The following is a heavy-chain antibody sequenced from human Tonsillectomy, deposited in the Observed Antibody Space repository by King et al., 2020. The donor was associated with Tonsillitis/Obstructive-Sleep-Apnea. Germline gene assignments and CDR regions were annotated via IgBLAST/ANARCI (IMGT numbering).Heavy chain of an antibody. Sequence: VQLVESGGGLVKPGGSLRLSCAASGFTFSNARMSWVRQAPGQGLEWVGRIKSKTNGATTDYAAPVKDRFTISRDASKNTLYLQMNSWTTEDTAVYYCTTDRGSSGYWGQGTLVTVSS. CDR1: GFTFSNAR. D-gene: IGHD1-26*01. CDR2: IKSKTNGATT. CDR3: TTDRGSSGY. V-gene: IGHV3-15*01. J-gene: IGHJ4*02.